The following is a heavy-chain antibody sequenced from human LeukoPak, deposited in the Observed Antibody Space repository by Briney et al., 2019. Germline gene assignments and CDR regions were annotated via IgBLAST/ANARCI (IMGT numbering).Heavy chain of an antibody. Sequence: GASLRLSCAASGFTFSSYAMSWVRQAPGKGLEWVSAISGSGGSTYYADSVKGRFTISRDNSKNTLYLQMNSLRAEDTAVYYCAKLLTTVTTPYSDYWGQGTLVTVSS. CDR1: GFTFSSYA. CDR2: ISGSGGST. V-gene: IGHV3-23*01. J-gene: IGHJ4*02. D-gene: IGHD4-17*01. CDR3: AKLLTTVTTPYSDY.